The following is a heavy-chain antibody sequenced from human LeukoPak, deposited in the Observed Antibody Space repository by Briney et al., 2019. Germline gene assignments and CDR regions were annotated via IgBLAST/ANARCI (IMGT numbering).Heavy chain of an antibody. CDR2: IYTNGNN. Sequence: SETLSLTCSVSGGSIYSYYWHWIRQPAGKALEWIGRIYTNGNNNYNPSLKSRVPMSVDTYKNQVSLQLSSVTPADTAVYYCARGSREMATIFDRWGQGTLVTVSS. V-gene: IGHV4-4*07. CDR1: GGSIYSYY. J-gene: IGHJ4*02. D-gene: IGHD5-24*01. CDR3: ARGSREMATIFDR.